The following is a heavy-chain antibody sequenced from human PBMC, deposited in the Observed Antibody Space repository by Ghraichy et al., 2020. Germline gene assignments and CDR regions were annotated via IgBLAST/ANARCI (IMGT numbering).Heavy chain of an antibody. J-gene: IGHJ4*02. Sequence: ASVKVSCRASGYNFSSYSINWVRRAPGQGLQWLGWINTNTGSPTYAPDLTGRFIFSRDISITTAYLQINSLKAEDTAVYYCARVIPPGAGTLLDSWGQGTMVTVSS. D-gene: IGHD6-13*01. V-gene: IGHV7-4-1*02. CDR3: ARVIPPGAGTLLDS. CDR2: INTNTGSP. CDR1: GYNFSSYS.